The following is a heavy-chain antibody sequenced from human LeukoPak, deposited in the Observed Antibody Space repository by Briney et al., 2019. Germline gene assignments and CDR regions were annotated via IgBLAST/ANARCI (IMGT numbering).Heavy chain of an antibody. CDR1: GFTFSDYY. CDR3: AKDRSMGAVAGRIDY. J-gene: IGHJ4*02. D-gene: IGHD6-19*01. CDR2: ITSSGSTI. V-gene: IGHV3-11*01. Sequence: GGPLRLSCAASGFTFSDYYMSWIRQAPGKGLEWVSYITSSGSTIYYADSVKGRFTISRDNSKNTLYLQMNSLRAEDTALYYCAKDRSMGAVAGRIDYWGQGTLVTVSS.